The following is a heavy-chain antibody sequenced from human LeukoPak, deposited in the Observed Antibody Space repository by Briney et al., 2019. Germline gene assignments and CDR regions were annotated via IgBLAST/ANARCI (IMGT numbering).Heavy chain of an antibody. Sequence: PWASVKVSCKASGYTFTSYDINWVRQATGQGLEWMGWMNPNSGNTGYAQKFQGRVTMTRNTSISTAYMELSSLRSEDTAVYYCARGGSQLLWFGDSRWDNWFDPWGQGTLVTVSS. D-gene: IGHD3-10*01. CDR2: MNPNSGNT. V-gene: IGHV1-8*01. CDR1: GYTFTSYD. CDR3: ARGGSQLLWFGDSRWDNWFDP. J-gene: IGHJ5*02.